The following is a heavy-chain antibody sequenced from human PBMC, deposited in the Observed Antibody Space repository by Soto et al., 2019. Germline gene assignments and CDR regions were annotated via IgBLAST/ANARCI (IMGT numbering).Heavy chain of an antibody. D-gene: IGHD3-10*01. Sequence: EVQLLESGGGLVQPGGSPRLSCAASGFTFSSYAMSWVRQAPGKGLEWVSAISGSGGSTYYADSVKGRFTISRDNSKNTLYLQMNSLRAEDTAVYYCAKGTMVRGVIKDWGQGTLVTVSS. CDR1: GFTFSSYA. CDR3: AKGTMVRGVIKD. CDR2: ISGSGGST. J-gene: IGHJ4*02. V-gene: IGHV3-23*01.